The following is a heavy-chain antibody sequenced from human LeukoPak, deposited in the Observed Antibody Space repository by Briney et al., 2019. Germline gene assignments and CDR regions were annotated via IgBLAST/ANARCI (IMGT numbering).Heavy chain of an antibody. CDR1: GFTFSSYW. CDR2: INSDESST. Sequence: GGSLRLSCAASGFTFSSYWMHWVRQAPGKGLVWVSRINSDESSTGYADSVKGRFTISRDNSKNTLYLQMNSLRAEDTAVYYCAKRPVTRDVDDYWGQGTLVTVSS. J-gene: IGHJ4*02. V-gene: IGHV3-74*01. CDR3: AKRPVTRDVDDY. D-gene: IGHD4-17*01.